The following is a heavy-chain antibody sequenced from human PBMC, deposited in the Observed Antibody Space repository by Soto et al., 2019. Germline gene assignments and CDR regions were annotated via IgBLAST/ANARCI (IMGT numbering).Heavy chain of an antibody. Sequence: SETLSLTCAVYGGSFSGYYWSWIRQPPGKGLEWIGEINHSGSTNYNPSLKSRVTISVDTPKNQFSLKLSSVTAADTAVYYCARIPNYDSSGHDAFDIWGQGTMVTVSS. V-gene: IGHV4-34*01. CDR3: ARIPNYDSSGHDAFDI. CDR1: GGSFSGYY. J-gene: IGHJ3*02. D-gene: IGHD3-22*01. CDR2: INHSGST.